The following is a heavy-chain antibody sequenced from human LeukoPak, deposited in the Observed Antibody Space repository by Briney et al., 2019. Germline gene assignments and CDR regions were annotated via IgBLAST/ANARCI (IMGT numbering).Heavy chain of an antibody. CDR3: ARSVVVVPAAIYWFDP. D-gene: IGHD2-2*01. V-gene: IGHV4-39*01. Sequence: SETLSLTCTVSGGSISSSSYYWGWIRQPPGKGQEWIGSIYYSGSTYYNPFLKSRVTISVDTSKNQFSLKLSSVTAADTAVYYCARSVVVVPAAIYWFDPWGQGTLVTVSS. J-gene: IGHJ5*02. CDR2: IYYSGST. CDR1: GGSISSSSYY.